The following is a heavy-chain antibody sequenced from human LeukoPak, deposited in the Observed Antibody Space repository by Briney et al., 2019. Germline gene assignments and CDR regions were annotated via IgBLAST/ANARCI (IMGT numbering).Heavy chain of an antibody. CDR1: GFTFSSYG. D-gene: IGHD4-17*01. CDR3: GKVGDYGDYAFDY. Sequence: SGGSLRLSCAASGFTFSSYGMYWVRQAPGKGLEWVAVISYDGSYKYYADSVKGRFTISRDNSKNTLYLQMNSLRAEDTAVYYCGKVGDYGDYAFDYWGQGTLVTVSS. CDR2: ISYDGSYK. V-gene: IGHV3-30*18. J-gene: IGHJ4*02.